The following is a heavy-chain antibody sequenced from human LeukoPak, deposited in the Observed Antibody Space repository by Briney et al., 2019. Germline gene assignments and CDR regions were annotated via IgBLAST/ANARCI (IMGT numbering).Heavy chain of an antibody. Sequence: SETLSLTCTVSGGSISSYYWSWIRQPPGKGLEWIGYIYYSGSTNYNPPLKSRVTISVDTSKNQFSLKLSSVTAADTAVYYCARTRNYSADYWGQGTLVTVSS. CDR2: IYYSGST. D-gene: IGHD2-21*01. CDR3: ARTRNYSADY. CDR1: GGSISSYY. J-gene: IGHJ4*02. V-gene: IGHV4-59*01.